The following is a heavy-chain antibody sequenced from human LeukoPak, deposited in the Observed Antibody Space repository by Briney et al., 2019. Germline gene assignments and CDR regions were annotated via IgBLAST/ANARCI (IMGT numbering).Heavy chain of an antibody. J-gene: IGHJ4*02. V-gene: IGHV3-21*04. D-gene: IGHD2-2*01. Sequence: GGSLRLSCAASGFTFNSYSMNWVRQAPGKGLEWVSSISSSSSYIYYADSVKGRFTISRDNAKNSLYLQMNSLRAEDTAVYYCAKDNHNLPAALSFDYWGQGTLVTVSS. CDR3: AKDNHNLPAALSFDY. CDR1: GFTFNSYS. CDR2: ISSSSSYI.